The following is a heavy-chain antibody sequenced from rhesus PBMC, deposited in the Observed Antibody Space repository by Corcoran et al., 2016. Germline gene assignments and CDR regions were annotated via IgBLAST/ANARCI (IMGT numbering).Heavy chain of an antibody. Sequence: QVQLVQSGAEVKKPGASVKLSCKASGYPFTSYYIDWVRQAPGQVLEWMEWSNPGNGNTGYAQKFQGRVTMTRDTSTSTAYMELSSLRSEDTAVYYCTRRLSSHYGLDSWGQGVVVTVSS. CDR1: GYPFTSYY. CDR2: SNPGNGNT. CDR3: TRRLSSHYGLDS. J-gene: IGHJ6*01. D-gene: IGHD4-29*01. V-gene: IGHV1S9*01.